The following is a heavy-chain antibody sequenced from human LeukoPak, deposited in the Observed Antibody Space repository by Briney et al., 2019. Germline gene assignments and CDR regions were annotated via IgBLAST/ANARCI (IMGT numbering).Heavy chain of an antibody. Sequence: SQTLSLTCTVSGGSISSGGYYWSWIRQHPGKGLEWIGYIYYSGSTYYNPSLKSRATISVDTSKNQFSLKLSSVTAADTAVYYCARARRLREYYFDYWGQGTLVTVSS. CDR3: ARARRLREYYFDY. CDR1: GGSISSGGYY. J-gene: IGHJ4*02. CDR2: IYYSGST. D-gene: IGHD4-17*01. V-gene: IGHV4-31*03.